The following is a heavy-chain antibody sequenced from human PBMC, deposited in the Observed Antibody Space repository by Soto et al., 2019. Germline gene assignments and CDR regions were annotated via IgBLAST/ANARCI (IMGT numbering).Heavy chain of an antibody. V-gene: IGHV4-39*01. CDR3: ARLWDGDYERVAFDI. Sequence: QLQLQEPGPGLVKPSETLSLTCTVSGGSISSSSYYWGWIRQPPGKGLEWIGSIYYSGSTYYNPSLKSRVTISVDTSKNQFSLKLSSVTAADTAVYYCARLWDGDYERVAFDIWGQGTMVTVSS. CDR1: GGSISSSSYY. J-gene: IGHJ3*02. CDR2: IYYSGST. D-gene: IGHD4-17*01.